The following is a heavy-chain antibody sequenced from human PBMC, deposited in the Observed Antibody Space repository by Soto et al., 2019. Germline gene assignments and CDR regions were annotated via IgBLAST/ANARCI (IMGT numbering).Heavy chain of an antibody. J-gene: IGHJ4*02. CDR1: GGTFSSYT. CDR2: IIPILGIA. CDR3: ARTTQSRGHFDY. V-gene: IGHV1-69*02. Sequence: QVQLVQSWAEVKKPGSSVKVSCKASGGTFSSYTISWVRQAPGQGLEWMGRIIPILGIANYAQKFQGRVTITADKSTSTAYMELSSLRSEDTAGYYCARTTQSRGHFDYWGQGTLVTVSS. D-gene: IGHD1-1*01.